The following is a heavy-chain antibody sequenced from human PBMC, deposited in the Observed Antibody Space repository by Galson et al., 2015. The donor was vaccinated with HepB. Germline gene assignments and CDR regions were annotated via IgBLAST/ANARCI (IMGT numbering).Heavy chain of an antibody. Sequence: SLRLSCAASGFTFSSAWMSWVRQAPGKGLEWVGRIKSKNDGGTTDYAAPVNDRFSISRDDSKNTLYLQMNSLKSEDTAVYYCTADLPDASENYPIDYWGQGIQVTVSS. V-gene: IGHV3-15*01. CDR1: GFTFSSAW. J-gene: IGHJ4*02. D-gene: IGHD5-24*01. CDR3: TADLPDASENYPIDY. CDR2: IKSKNDGGTT.